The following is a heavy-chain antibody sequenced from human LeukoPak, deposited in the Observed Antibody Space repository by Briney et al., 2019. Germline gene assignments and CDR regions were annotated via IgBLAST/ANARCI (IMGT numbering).Heavy chain of an antibody. D-gene: IGHD2-21*01. CDR1: GFTFSRHA. V-gene: IGHV3-23*01. Sequence: GGSLRLSRAVSGFTFSRHAMGWVRQAPGKGLEWVAGITNNGGDRNYGDSVKGRFTISRDNSKSTLDLQMNSLRAEDTALYYCARDGLWGWAQYDDWGQGILVTVSS. CDR3: ARDGLWGWAQYDD. J-gene: IGHJ4*02. CDR2: ITNNGGDR.